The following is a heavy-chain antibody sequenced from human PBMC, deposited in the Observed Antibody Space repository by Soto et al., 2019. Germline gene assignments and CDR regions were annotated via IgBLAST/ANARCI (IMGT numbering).Heavy chain of an antibody. J-gene: IGHJ4*02. V-gene: IGHV3-74*01. Sequence: EVQLVESGGGLVQPGESLRLSCAASGFTFSSYWMHWVRQAPGKGLVWFSRINSDGSSTSYAGSVKGRFTISRDNAKNTPYLQMNSLRAEDTAVYYCVRTSLVVAAATREDYWGQGTLVTVSS. CDR1: GFTFSSYW. CDR3: VRTSLVVAAATREDY. D-gene: IGHD2-15*01. CDR2: INSDGSST.